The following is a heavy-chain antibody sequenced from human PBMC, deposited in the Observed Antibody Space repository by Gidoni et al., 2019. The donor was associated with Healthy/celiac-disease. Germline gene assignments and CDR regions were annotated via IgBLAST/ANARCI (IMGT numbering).Heavy chain of an antibody. J-gene: IGHJ6*02. CDR2: ISSSGSTI. CDR3: ARAVGDYPRYYYGMDV. V-gene: IGHV3-48*03. Sequence: EVQLVESGGGLVQPGGYLRLSCAASGFTFSSYEMNWVRQAPGKGLEWVSYISSSGSTIYYADSVKGRFTISRDNAKNSLYLQMNSLRAEDTAVYYCARAVGDYPRYYYGMDVWGQGTTVTVSS. D-gene: IGHD4-17*01. CDR1: GFTFSSYE.